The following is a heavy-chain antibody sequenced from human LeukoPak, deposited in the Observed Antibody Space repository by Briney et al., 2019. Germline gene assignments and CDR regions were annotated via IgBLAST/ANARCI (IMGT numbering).Heavy chain of an antibody. CDR1: GFTVSSNY. Sequence: GGSLRLSCAASGFTVSSNYMSWVRQAPGKGLEWVSVIYSGGSTYYADSVKGRFTISRDNSKNTLYLQMNSLRAEDTAIYYCARGHMIRGLNFDFWGQGTLVTVSS. J-gene: IGHJ4*02. CDR2: IYSGGST. CDR3: ARGHMIRGLNFDF. D-gene: IGHD3-10*01. V-gene: IGHV3-53*01.